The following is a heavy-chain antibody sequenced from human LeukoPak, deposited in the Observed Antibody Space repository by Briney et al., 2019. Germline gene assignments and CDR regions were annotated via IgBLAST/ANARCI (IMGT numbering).Heavy chain of an antibody. J-gene: IGHJ4*02. Sequence: ASVKVSCKASGYTFTSYAMHWVRQAPGQRLEWMGWINAGNGNTKYSQKFQGRVTITRDTSASTVYMELSRLRSDDTAVYYCARSVLRYFDWLSACDYWGQGTLVTVSS. D-gene: IGHD3-9*01. CDR1: GYTFTSYA. CDR3: ARSVLRYFDWLSACDY. CDR2: INAGNGNT. V-gene: IGHV1-3*01.